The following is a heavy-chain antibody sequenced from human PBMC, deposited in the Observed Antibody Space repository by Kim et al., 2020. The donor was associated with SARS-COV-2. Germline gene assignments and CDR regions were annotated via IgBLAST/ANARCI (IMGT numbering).Heavy chain of an antibody. J-gene: IGHJ4*02. CDR3: ARDSMVRGVLDY. D-gene: IGHD3-10*01. V-gene: IGHV3-53*01. Sequence: YYADSVKGRFTISRDNSKNTLYLQMNSLRAEDTAVYYCARDSMVRGVLDYWGQGTLVTVSS.